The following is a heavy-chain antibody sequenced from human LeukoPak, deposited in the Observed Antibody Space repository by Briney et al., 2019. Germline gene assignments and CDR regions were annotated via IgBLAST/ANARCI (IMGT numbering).Heavy chain of an antibody. Sequence: ASVKVSCKASVYTFTGYYMHWVRQAPGQGLGWMGWINPNSGGTNYAQKFQGRVAMTRDTSISTAYMELSRLRSDDTAVYYCARTPRLAAPENYWGQGTLVTVSS. CDR1: VYTFTGYY. CDR2: INPNSGGT. V-gene: IGHV1-2*02. J-gene: IGHJ4*02. D-gene: IGHD6-6*01. CDR3: ARTPRLAAPENY.